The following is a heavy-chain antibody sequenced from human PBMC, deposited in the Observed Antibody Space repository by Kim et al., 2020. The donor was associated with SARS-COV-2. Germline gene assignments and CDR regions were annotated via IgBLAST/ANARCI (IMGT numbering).Heavy chain of an antibody. J-gene: IGHJ3*02. CDR2: IYPGDSNT. CDR3: ARRIGNTFYI. CDR1: GYSFTNYW. Sequence: GESLKISCKASGYSFTNYWIGWVRQMSGKGLESMGIIYPGDSNTRYSPSFQGQVTISADKSISTAYLQWSSLKASDTAMYYCARRIGNTFYIWGQGTMVTVSS. V-gene: IGHV5-51*01.